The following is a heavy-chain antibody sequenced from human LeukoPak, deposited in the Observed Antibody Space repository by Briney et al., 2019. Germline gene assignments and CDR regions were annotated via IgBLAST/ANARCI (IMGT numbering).Heavy chain of an antibody. CDR1: GGSISSGDYY. Sequence: PSETLSLTCTVSGGSISSGDYYWSWIRQPPGTGLEWIGEINHSGSTNYNPSLKSRVTISVDTSKNQFSLKLSSVTAADTAVYYCARGPPENIKQCPRCRYFQHWGQGTLVTVSS. CDR2: INHSGST. J-gene: IGHJ1*01. CDR3: ARGPPENIKQCPRCRYFQH. D-gene: IGHD2/OR15-2a*01. V-gene: IGHV4-39*07.